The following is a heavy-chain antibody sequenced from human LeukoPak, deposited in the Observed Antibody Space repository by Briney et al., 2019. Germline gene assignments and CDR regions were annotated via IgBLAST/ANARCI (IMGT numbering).Heavy chain of an antibody. D-gene: IGHD2-21*01. CDR2: ISGSGGGT. J-gene: IGHJ4*02. CDR1: GFTFSTYA. Sequence: GGSLRLSCAASGFTFSTYAMSWVRQAAGKGLEWVSLISGSGGGTYYADSVKGRFTISRDNSKDMVYLQMSSLRADDTAVYYCAKDWEAYCGGDCYSAFDYWGQGTLVTVSS. CDR3: AKDWEAYCGGDCYSAFDY. V-gene: IGHV3-23*01.